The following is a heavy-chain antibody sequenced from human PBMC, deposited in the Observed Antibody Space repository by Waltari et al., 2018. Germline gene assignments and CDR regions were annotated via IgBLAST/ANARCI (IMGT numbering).Heavy chain of an antibody. Sequence: EVQLVESGGGLVQPGGSLRLPCAASGFTFSSYEMNWVRQAPGKGLEWVSYISSSGSTIYYADSVKGRFTISRDNAKNSLYLQMNSLRAEDTAVYYCARVDYYGMDVWGQGTTVTVSS. CDR3: ARVDYYGMDV. V-gene: IGHV3-48*03. CDR2: ISSSGSTI. CDR1: GFTFSSYE. J-gene: IGHJ6*02.